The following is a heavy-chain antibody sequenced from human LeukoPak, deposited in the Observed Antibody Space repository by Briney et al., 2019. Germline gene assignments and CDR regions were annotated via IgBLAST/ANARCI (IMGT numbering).Heavy chain of an antibody. J-gene: IGHJ3*02. Sequence: SETLSLTCTVSGGSISSYYWSWIRQHPGKGLEWIGYIYYSGSTYYNPSLKSRVTISVDTSKNQFSLKLSSVTAADTAVYYCARHGSHLITDDAFDIWGQGTMVTVSS. CDR1: GGSISSYY. D-gene: IGHD1-26*01. V-gene: IGHV4-59*08. CDR2: IYYSGST. CDR3: ARHGSHLITDDAFDI.